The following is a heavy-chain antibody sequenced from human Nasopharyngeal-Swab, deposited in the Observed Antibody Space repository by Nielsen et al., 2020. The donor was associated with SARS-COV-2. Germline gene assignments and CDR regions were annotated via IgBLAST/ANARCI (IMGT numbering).Heavy chain of an antibody. CDR1: GGTFSSYA. J-gene: IGHJ1*01. CDR2: IIPIFGTV. V-gene: IGHV1-69*13. Sequence: SVKVSCRASGGTFSSYAISWVRQPPGQGLEWMGGIIPIFGTVKYAQKFQGRVTITADETTVTAYMELSSLRSEDTAVYYCARVDDIVVVVAATLHQYFQHWGQGTLVTVSS. CDR3: ARVDDIVVVVAATLHQYFQH. D-gene: IGHD2-15*01.